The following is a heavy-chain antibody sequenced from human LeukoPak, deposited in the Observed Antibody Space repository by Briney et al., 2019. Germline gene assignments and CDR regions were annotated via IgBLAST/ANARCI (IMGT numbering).Heavy chain of an antibody. CDR2: IRSNSDGGTT. J-gene: IGHJ4*02. CDR1: GFTFSNAW. Sequence: GGSLRLSCATSGFTFSNAWMNWVRQAPGKGLEWVGRIRSNSDGGTTDFAAPVKGRFTISRDDSKNILYLQMNSLTSEDTAIYYCTQGSGYYFNYWGQGTLVTVSS. CDR3: TQGSGYYFNY. V-gene: IGHV3-15*07. D-gene: IGHD5-12*01.